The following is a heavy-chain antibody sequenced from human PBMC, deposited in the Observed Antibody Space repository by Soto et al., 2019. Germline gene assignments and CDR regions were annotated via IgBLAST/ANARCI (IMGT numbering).Heavy chain of an antibody. CDR3: ARDKPLYDYVWGSYRYGWFDP. CDR1: GFTFSSYS. D-gene: IGHD3-16*02. CDR2: ISSSSSTI. V-gene: IGHV3-48*02. J-gene: IGHJ5*02. Sequence: EVQLVESGGGLVQPGGSLRLSCAASGFTFSSYSMNWVRQAPGKGLEWVSYISSSSSTIYYADSVKGRFTIARDNAKNSLYLQMNSLRDEDTAVYYCARDKPLYDYVWGSYRYGWFDPWGQGTLVTVSS.